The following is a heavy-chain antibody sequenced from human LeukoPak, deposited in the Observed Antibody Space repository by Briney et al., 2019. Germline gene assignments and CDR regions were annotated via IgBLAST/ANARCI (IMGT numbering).Heavy chain of an antibody. CDR2: ISYDENNK. J-gene: IGHJ4*02. CDR3: ATGGRYYGDYVKTIPFDY. CDR1: GFPFSGYG. Sequence: GGSLRLSCAASGFPFSGYGMHWVRQAPGKGLGWVAFISYDENNKYYADSVKGRFTISRDNSKNTLYLQMNSLRAEDTAVYYCATGGRYYGDYVKTIPFDYWGQGTLVTVSS. V-gene: IGHV3-30*03. D-gene: IGHD4-17*01.